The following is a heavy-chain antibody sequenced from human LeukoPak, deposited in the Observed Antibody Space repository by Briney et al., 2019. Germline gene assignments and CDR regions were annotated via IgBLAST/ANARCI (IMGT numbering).Heavy chain of an antibody. J-gene: IGHJ4*02. CDR2: ISGGGSNT. D-gene: IGHD1-1*01. V-gene: IGHV3-23*01. Sequence: PGGSLRLSCAASGFTFSSYAMSWVRQAPGKGLEWVSAISGGGSNTYYAASVKGRFTISRDNSKNTLYLQMNSLRDEDTAVYYCSKAPYTTAVYYFDYWGQGSLVTVSS. CDR3: SKAPYTTAVYYFDY. CDR1: GFTFSSYA.